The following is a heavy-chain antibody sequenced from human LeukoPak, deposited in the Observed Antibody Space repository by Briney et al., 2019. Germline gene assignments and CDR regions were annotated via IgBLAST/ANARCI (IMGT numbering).Heavy chain of an antibody. CDR1: GGTFSSYA. D-gene: IGHD3-16*02. V-gene: IGHV1-69*13. CDR3: ARVRATYYDYVWGSYRSFPFDY. J-gene: IGHJ4*02. CDR2: IIPIFGTA. Sequence: SVKVSCKASGGTFSSYAISWVRQAPGQGLEWMGGIIPIFGTANYAQKFQGRVTITADESTSTAYMELSSLRSEDMAVYYCARVRATYYDYVWGSYRSFPFDYWGQGTLVTVSS.